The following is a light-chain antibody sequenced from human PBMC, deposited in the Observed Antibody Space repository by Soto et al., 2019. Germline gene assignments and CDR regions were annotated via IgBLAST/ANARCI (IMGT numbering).Light chain of an antibody. J-gene: IGKJ1*01. CDR3: QQSYSTPWT. CDR2: AAS. CDR1: QGISSA. Sequence: IQLTQSPSSLSASVGERVTITCRASQGISSALAWYQQKPGKAPKLLIYAASSLQSGVASRFSGSGSGTDFTLTISSLQPEDVATYYCQQSYSTPWTCGQGTKVEIK. V-gene: IGKV1-39*01.